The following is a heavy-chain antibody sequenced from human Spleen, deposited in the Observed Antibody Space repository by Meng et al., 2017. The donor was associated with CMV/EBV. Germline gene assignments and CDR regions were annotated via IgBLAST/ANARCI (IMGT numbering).Heavy chain of an antibody. D-gene: IGHD6-19*01. J-gene: IGHJ4*02. CDR3: AREFSSDWWGDF. CDR1: GYMFTGFY. Sequence: CKASGYMFTGFYIHWVRQAPGHGLEWMGRINPNSGGASYAENFQGRITMTRDTSISTAYSELRSLRFDDTAVYYCAREFSSDWWGDFWGQGVLVTVSS. CDR2: INPNSGGA. V-gene: IGHV1-2*02.